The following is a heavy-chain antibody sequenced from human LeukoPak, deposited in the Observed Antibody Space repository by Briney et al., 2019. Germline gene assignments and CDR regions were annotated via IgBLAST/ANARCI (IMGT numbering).Heavy chain of an antibody. Sequence: SETLSLTCTVSGGSISSGDYYWSWIRQPPGKGLEWLGYIYYSGSTSYNPSLNSRVTISVDTSKNQFSLKLSSVTAADTGVYYGAWRHASYVSGSYPFDYWRQGTLVSVS. D-gene: IGHD3-10*01. CDR2: IYYSGST. CDR3: AWRHASYVSGSYPFDY. J-gene: IGHJ4*02. CDR1: GGSISSGDYY. V-gene: IGHV4-30-4*01.